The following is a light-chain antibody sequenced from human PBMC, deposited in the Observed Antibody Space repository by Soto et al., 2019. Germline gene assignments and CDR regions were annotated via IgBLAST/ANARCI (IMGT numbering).Light chain of an antibody. CDR3: QQYYTTPRT. Sequence: EILLTQCPAPLCVSPGESATPSCRASRSVASPLAGYNQNPGQTPSPLISGAPTRAPAIPARFRGGGSGTAFPPPTTTLQAEDVAVYYGQQYYTTPRTFGAGTKVDIK. J-gene: IGKJ4*02. CDR2: GAP. V-gene: IGKV3-15*01. CDR1: RSVASP.